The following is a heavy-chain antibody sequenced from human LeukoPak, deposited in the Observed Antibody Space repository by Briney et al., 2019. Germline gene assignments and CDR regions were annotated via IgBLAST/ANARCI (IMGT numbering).Heavy chain of an antibody. CDR3: AVVAGRFPPDY. Sequence: AGKSLRLSCAASGFTFSTYAMHWVRQAPGKGLEWVAFTSFDESNKLYADSVEGRFTISRDNSKNTLFLQMHNLRVDDTAMYYCAVVAGRFPPDYWGQGTLVTVSS. J-gene: IGHJ4*02. CDR1: GFTFSTYA. CDR2: TSFDESNK. D-gene: IGHD6-19*01. V-gene: IGHV3-30-3*01.